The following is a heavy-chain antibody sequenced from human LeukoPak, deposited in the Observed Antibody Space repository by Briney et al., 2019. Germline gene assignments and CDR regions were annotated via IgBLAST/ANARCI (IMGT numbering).Heavy chain of an antibody. Sequence: QPGGSLRLSCAASGFTVSSNYMSWVRQAPGKGLEWVSVIYSGGSTYYADSVKGRFTISRDNSKSTLYLQMNSLRAEDTAVYYCARGAVATVGDAFDIWGQGTMVTVSS. J-gene: IGHJ3*02. CDR2: IYSGGST. CDR3: ARGAVATVGDAFDI. D-gene: IGHD5-12*01. V-gene: IGHV3-53*01. CDR1: GFTVSSNY.